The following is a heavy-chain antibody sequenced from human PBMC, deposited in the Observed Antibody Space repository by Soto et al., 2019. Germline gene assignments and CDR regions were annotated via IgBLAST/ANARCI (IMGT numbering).Heavy chain of an antibody. CDR2: IYYIGST. CDR3: ARDSSWWMFDY. D-gene: IGHD2-8*02. V-gene: IGHV4-30-4*01. J-gene: IGHJ4*02. Sequence: QVQLQESGPGLVKPSQTLSLTCTVSGGSISRXDXXXXXXXXXXXKGLEWIGYIYYIGSTYDNPSLKSRLTISGDTSKHQFSLKLSSVTAADAAVYYCARDSSWWMFDYWCQGPLVTVSS. CDR1: GGSISRXDXX.